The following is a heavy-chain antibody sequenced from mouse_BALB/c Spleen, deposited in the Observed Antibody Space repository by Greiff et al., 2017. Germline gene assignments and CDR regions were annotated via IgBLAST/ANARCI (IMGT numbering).Heavy chain of an antibody. CDR1: GFTFSSYW. V-gene: IGHV6-6*02. Sequence: EVMLVESGGGLVQPGGSMKLSCVASGFTFSSYWMSWVRQSPEKGLEWVAEIRLKSDNYATHYAESVKGKFTISRDDSKSRLYLQMNSLRAEDTGIYYCTSMGFAYWGQGTLVTVSA. CDR2: IRLKSDNYAT. J-gene: IGHJ3*01. CDR3: TSMGFAY.